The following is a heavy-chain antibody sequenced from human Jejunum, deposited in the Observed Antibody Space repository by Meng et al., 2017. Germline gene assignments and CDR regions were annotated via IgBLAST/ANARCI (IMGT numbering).Heavy chain of an antibody. V-gene: IGHV4-4*02. CDR3: ARGGYYSFDY. CDR2: IYYSGNT. CDR1: GGSYNSFYW. Sequence: VTLTEVVPGLVTTAETLSLTHAVSGGSYNSFYWWTWVRQSPEKGREWIGEIYYSGNTNYNPSLKSRVTISVDKSKNQFSLNLTSVTAADTAVYYCARGGYYSFDYWGQGTLVTVSS. D-gene: IGHD5-18*01. J-gene: IGHJ4*02.